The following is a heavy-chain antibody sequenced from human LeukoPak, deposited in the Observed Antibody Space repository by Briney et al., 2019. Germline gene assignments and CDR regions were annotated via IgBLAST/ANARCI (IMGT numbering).Heavy chain of an antibody. CDR1: GYTFTSYA. CDR2: INANTGNP. CDR3: ARGIRQLWYHDAFDI. Sequence: ASVKVSCKASGYTFTSYAMNWVRQAPGQGLEWMGWINANTGNPTYAQGFTGRFVFSLDTSVSTAYLQISSLKAEDTAVYYCARGIRQLWYHDAFDIWGQGTMVTVSS. V-gene: IGHV7-4-1*02. J-gene: IGHJ3*02. D-gene: IGHD5-18*01.